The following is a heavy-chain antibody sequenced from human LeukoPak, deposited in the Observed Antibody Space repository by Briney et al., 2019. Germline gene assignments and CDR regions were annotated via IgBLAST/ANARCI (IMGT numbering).Heavy chain of an antibody. Sequence: GGSLRLSCAASGFTFSSYAMSWVRQAPGKGLEWVSTISGGSGGTYYVDSVKGRFTISRDNSENTVYLQMNSLRGDDTAIYFCADAGYSDRWYSDYWGQGTLVTVSS. CDR2: ISGGSGGT. D-gene: IGHD1-26*01. V-gene: IGHV3-23*01. CDR3: ADAGYSDRWYSDY. J-gene: IGHJ4*02. CDR1: GFTFSSYA.